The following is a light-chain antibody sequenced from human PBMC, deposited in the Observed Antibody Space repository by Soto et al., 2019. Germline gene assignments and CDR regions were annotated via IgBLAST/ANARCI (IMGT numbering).Light chain of an antibody. CDR3: QVWHSGSDHWV. V-gene: IGLV3-21*02. J-gene: IGLJ3*02. CDR1: NIGSKS. Sequence: YELTQPPSVSVAPGQTARISCGGHNIGSKSVHWYQQKPGQAPVLVVHDDRDRPSGIPERFSGSNSGNTATLTISRAEAGDEADYYCQVWHSGSDHWVFGGGTKLTVL. CDR2: DDR.